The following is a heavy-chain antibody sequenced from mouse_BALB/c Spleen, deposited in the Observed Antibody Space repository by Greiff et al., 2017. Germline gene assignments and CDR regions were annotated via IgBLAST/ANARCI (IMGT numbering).Heavy chain of an antibody. CDR2: INPDSSTI. J-gene: IGHJ2*01. CDR1: GFDFSRYW. CDR3: ARPIYYYGSSYFDY. Sequence: EVKVVESGGGLVQPGGSLKLSCAASGFDFSRYWMSWVRQAPGKGLEWIGEINPDSSTINYTPSLKDKFIISRDNAKNTLYLQMSKVRSEDTALYYCARPIYYYGSSYFDYWGQGTTLTVSS. D-gene: IGHD1-1*01. V-gene: IGHV4-1*02.